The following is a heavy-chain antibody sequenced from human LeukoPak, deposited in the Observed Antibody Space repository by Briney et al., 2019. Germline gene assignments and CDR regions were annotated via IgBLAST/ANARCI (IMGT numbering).Heavy chain of an antibody. V-gene: IGHV5-51*01. CDR2: MYPGDSDT. D-gene: IGHD1-26*01. J-gene: IGHJ4*02. CDR3: ARRAGEWELLDY. CDR1: GYSFSTYW. Sequence: KDGESLKISCKGSGYSFSTYWIGWVRQLPGKGLEWMGIMYPGDSDTRYSPSFQGQVTISAGKSINTVYLQWSSLKASDTAIYYCARRAGEWELLDYWGQGTLVTVSS.